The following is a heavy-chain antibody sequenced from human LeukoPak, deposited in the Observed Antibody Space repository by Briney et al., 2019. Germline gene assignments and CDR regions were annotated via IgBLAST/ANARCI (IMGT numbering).Heavy chain of an antibody. CDR3: ARAACSSTSCQYYFDY. D-gene: IGHD2-2*01. V-gene: IGHV4-34*01. CDR1: GGSFSGYY. J-gene: IGHJ4*02. Sequence: SETLSLTCAVYGGSFSGYYWSWIRQPPGKGLEWIGEINHSGSTNYNPSLKSRVTISVDTSKNQFSLKLSSVTAADTAVYYCARAACSSTSCQYYFDYWGQGTLVTVSS. CDR2: INHSGST.